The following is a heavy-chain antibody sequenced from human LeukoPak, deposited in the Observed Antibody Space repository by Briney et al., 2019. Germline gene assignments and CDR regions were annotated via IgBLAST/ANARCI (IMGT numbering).Heavy chain of an antibody. D-gene: IGHD6-13*01. CDR3: ASAGYSSSWYHY. Sequence: GGSLRLSCAASGFTFSSYAMHWVRQAPGKGLEWVAVISYDGSNKYYAGSVKGRFTISRDNSKNALYLQMNSLRAEDTAVYYCASAGYSSSWYHYWGQGTLVTVSS. J-gene: IGHJ4*02. CDR2: ISYDGSNK. V-gene: IGHV3-30*04. CDR1: GFTFSSYA.